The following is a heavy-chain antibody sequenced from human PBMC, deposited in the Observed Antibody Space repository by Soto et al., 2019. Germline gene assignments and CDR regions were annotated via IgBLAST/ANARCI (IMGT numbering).Heavy chain of an antibody. CDR3: ARAPYSSSPHMDV. D-gene: IGHD6-13*01. CDR1: GFTFSSYS. V-gene: IGHV3-48*01. Sequence: GGSLRLSCAASGFTFSSYSMNWVRQAPGKGLEWVSYISSSSSTIYYADSVKGRFTISRDNAKNSLYLQMNSLRAEDTAVYYCARAPYSSSPHMDVWGKGTTVTVSS. J-gene: IGHJ6*03. CDR2: ISSSSSTI.